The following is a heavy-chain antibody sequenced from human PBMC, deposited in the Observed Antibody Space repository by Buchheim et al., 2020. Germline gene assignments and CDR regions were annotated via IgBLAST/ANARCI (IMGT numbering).Heavy chain of an antibody. J-gene: IGHJ4*02. CDR1: GGSFSGYY. D-gene: IGHD4-17*01. CDR2: INHSGST. Sequence: QVQLQQWGAGLLKPSETLSLTCAVYGGSFSGYYWSWIRQPPGKGLEWIGEINHSGSTNYNPSLKSRVTIPVDTPKNQFSLTLSSVTAADTAVYYCARGGGTVTPPFDYWGQGTL. CDR3: ARGGGTVTPPFDY. V-gene: IGHV4-34*01.